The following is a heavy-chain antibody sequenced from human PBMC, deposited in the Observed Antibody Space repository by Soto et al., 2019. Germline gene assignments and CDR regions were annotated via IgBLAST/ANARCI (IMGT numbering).Heavy chain of an antibody. Sequence: GGSMRLSCAASGYTISGYGMRWVRQAPGKGLEWVAVISYDGSNKYYADSVKGRFTISRDNSKNTLYPQMNSLRAEDTAVYYCARNYGEDDPHAFDIWGQGTMVTVS. CDR3: ARNYGEDDPHAFDI. CDR1: GYTISGYG. CDR2: ISYDGSNK. D-gene: IGHD4-17*01. V-gene: IGHV3-30-3*01. J-gene: IGHJ3*02.